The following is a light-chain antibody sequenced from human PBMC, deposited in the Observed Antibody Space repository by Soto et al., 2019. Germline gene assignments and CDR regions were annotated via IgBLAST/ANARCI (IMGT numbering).Light chain of an antibody. Sequence: DIPMTQSPSSLSASVGDRVTITCRASQSISSYLNWYQQKPGKAPKLLMYAASSLQSGVPSRFSGSGSGTDFTLTISSLQPEDFATYDCQQSYSTPRTFGQGTKVEIK. CDR2: AAS. J-gene: IGKJ1*01. CDR1: QSISSY. CDR3: QQSYSTPRT. V-gene: IGKV1-39*01.